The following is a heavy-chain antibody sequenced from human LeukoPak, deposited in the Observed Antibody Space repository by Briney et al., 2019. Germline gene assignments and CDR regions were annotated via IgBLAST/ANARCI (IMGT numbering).Heavy chain of an antibody. CDR3: ATDDYDSNYYYYYGMDV. J-gene: IGHJ6*02. D-gene: IGHD3-3*01. V-gene: IGHV1-69*13. Sequence: ASVKVSCKASGGTFSSYAISWVRQAPGQGLEWMGGIIPIFGTANYAQKFQGRVTITADESTSTAYMELSSLRSEDTAVYYCATDDYDSNYYYYYGMDVWAQGTTATVSS. CDR1: GGTFSSYA. CDR2: IIPIFGTA.